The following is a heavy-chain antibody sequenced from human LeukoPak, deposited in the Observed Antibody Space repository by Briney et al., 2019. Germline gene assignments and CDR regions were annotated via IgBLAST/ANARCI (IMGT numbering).Heavy chain of an antibody. CDR1: GFTFSSFS. Sequence: EGSLRLSCAASGFTFSSFSMIWVRQAPGKGLEWLSYISSGSGSIYYADSVKGRFTISRDNAKNSLYLQMNSLRAEDTAVYYCARKRESSSSWYGGLAYWGQGTLVTVSS. CDR3: ARKRESSSSWYGGLAY. V-gene: IGHV3-48*01. J-gene: IGHJ4*02. CDR2: ISSGSGSI. D-gene: IGHD6-13*01.